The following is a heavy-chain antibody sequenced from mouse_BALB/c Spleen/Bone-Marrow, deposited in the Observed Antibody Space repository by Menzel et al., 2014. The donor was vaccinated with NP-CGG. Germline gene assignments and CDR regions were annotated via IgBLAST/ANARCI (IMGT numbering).Heavy chain of an antibody. J-gene: IGHJ3*01. CDR2: IYPGSGST. CDR3: ARFSQLGLLAY. Sequence: SGAELVKPGTSVKLSCKASGYNFTSYWINWVKLRPGQGLEWIGDIYPGSGSTNYNEKFKSKATLTVDTSSSTAYMQLSSLASEDSALYYCARFSQLGLLAYWGQGTLATVSA. D-gene: IGHD3-1*01. CDR1: GYNFTSYW. V-gene: IGHV1-55*01.